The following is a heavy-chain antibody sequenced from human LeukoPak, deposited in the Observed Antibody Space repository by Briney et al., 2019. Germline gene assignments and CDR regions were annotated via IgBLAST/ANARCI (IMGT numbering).Heavy chain of an antibody. CDR2: IYYSGST. CDR3: ARVRIIKGSDGVFDY. CDR1: GDSISSYY. V-gene: IGHV4-59*01. D-gene: IGHD3-16*01. Sequence: SETLSLTCTVSGDSISSYYWIWIRQPPGKGLEWIGYIYYSGSTNYNPPLKSRVTISVDTSKNQFSLKLSSVTAADTAVYYCARVRIIKGSDGVFDYWGQGTLVTVSS. J-gene: IGHJ4*02.